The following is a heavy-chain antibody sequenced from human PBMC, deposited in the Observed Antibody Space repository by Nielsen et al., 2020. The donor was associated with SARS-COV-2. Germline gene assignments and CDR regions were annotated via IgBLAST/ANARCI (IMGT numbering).Heavy chain of an antibody. J-gene: IGHJ4*02. CDR3: VKDAYSNAGRFDY. Sequence: GESLKISCAGSQFTVSSNDMHWVRQATGKGLEWVSAVGTAGDTYYLASVKGRFTISRDIASNSLYLQMSSLRAEDTAVYYCVKDAYSNAGRFDYWGQGTLVTVSS. V-gene: IGHV3-13*01. CDR1: QFTVSSND. D-gene: IGHD4-11*01. CDR2: VGTAGDT.